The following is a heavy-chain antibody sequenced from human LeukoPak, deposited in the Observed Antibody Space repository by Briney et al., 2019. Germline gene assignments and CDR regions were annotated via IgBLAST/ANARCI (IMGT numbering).Heavy chain of an antibody. D-gene: IGHD6-6*01. CDR3: ARGGAARLHFQN. J-gene: IGHJ1*01. Sequence: TSETLSLTCTVSGGSISSYYWSWIRQPPGKGLEWIGYIYHSGSTNYNPSLQSRVTISVDTSKNQFSLNLNSVTAADTAVYYCARGGAARLHFQNWGQGTLVTVSS. CDR1: GGSISSYY. V-gene: IGHV4-59*01. CDR2: IYHSGST.